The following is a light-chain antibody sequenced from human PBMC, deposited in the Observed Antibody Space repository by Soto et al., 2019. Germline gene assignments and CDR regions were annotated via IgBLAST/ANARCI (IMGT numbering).Light chain of an antibody. V-gene: IGLV2-14*01. CDR3: SSYTSSSTLL. CDR1: SSDVGGYNY. Sequence: QSALTQPASVSGSPGQSITISCTGTSSDVGGYNYVSWYQQHPGKAPKLMIYEVSNRPSGVSNRFSGSKSGNTASLTISGLQAEDEADDYCSSYTSSSTLLFGTGTKLTVL. J-gene: IGLJ1*01. CDR2: EVS.